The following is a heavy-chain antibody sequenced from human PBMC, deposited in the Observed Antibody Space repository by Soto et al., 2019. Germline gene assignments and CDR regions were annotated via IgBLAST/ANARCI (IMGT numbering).Heavy chain of an antibody. D-gene: IGHD2-2*03. CDR2: IKQDGSEK. CDR1: GFTFSSYW. V-gene: IGHV3-7*01. J-gene: IGHJ3*02. Sequence: GGSLRLSCAASGFTFSSYWMSWVRQAPGKGLEWVANIKQDGSEKYYGDSVKGRFTISRDNAKNSLYLQMNSLRAEDTAVYYCARDSVDIVVVPAAMDAFDIWGQGTMVTVSS. CDR3: ARDSVDIVVVPAAMDAFDI.